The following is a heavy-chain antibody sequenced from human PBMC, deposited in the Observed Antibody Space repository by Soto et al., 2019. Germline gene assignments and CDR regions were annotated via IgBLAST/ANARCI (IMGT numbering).Heavy chain of an antibody. CDR3: AKEWVYDSSGWSFDY. J-gene: IGHJ4*02. CDR2: ISNDGSNK. CDR1: GFTFSNAW. Sequence: GGSLRLSCAASGFTFSNAWMNWVRQAPGKGLEWVAVISNDGSNKYYADSVKGRFTISRDNSKNTLYLQMNSLRAEDTAVYYCAKEWVYDSSGWSFDYWGQGTLVTVSS. V-gene: IGHV3-30*18. D-gene: IGHD3-22*01.